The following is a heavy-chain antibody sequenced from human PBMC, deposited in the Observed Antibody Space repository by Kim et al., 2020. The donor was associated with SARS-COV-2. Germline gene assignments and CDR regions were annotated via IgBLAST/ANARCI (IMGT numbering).Heavy chain of an antibody. V-gene: IGHV1-2*05. Sequence: KNYAQKFQGRVTMTRDTSISTAYMELSRLRSDDTVVYYCARSLTDDTLDYWGQGTLVTVSS. CDR2: K. D-gene: IGHD3-22*01. CDR3: ARSLTDDTLDY. J-gene: IGHJ4*02.